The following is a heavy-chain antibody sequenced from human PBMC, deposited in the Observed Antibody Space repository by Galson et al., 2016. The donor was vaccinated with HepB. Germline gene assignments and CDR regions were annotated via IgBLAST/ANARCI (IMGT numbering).Heavy chain of an antibody. V-gene: IGHV5-51*01. D-gene: IGHD3-3*01. CDR3: ARSLTGSYDFWGAIYNYYAMDV. J-gene: IGHJ6*02. CDR1: GYTFDTYW. CDR2: IYPGDSAI. Sequence: QSGAEVNKPGESLKISCRGSGYTFDTYWNGWVRQMPGKGLEWMGSIYPGDSAIRYSPSFQGQVTITVDKSISTAYLQWSSLTASDTAMYYCARSLTGSYDFWGAIYNYYAMDVWGQGTTVIVS.